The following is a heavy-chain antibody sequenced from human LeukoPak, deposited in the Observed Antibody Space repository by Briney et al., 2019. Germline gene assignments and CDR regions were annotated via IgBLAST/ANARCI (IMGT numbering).Heavy chain of an antibody. Sequence: AGGSLRLSCAASGFTFSSYAMSWVRQAPGKGLVWVSRINPDGSSTSYADSVKGRFTISRDNAKNTLYLQMNSLRAEDTAVYYCARVGWPSDDFWSGYLVHYYYYLDVWGKGTTVTVSS. D-gene: IGHD3-3*01. V-gene: IGHV3-74*01. CDR3: ARVGWPSDDFWSGYLVHYYYYLDV. CDR2: INPDGSST. J-gene: IGHJ6*03. CDR1: GFTFSSYA.